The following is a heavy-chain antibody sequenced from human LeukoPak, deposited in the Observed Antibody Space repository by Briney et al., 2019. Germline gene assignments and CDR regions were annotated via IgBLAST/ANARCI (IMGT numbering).Heavy chain of an antibody. CDR1: GGSISSSSYY. CDR3: ARHKVVPYYFDY. V-gene: IGHV4-39*01. Sequence: PETLSFTCTVSGGSISSSSYYWGWIRQPPGKGLEWIGSIYYSGSTYYNPSLKSRVTISVDTSKNQFSLKLSSVTAADTAVYYCARHKVVPYYFDYWGQGTLVTVSS. J-gene: IGHJ4*02. CDR2: IYYSGST. D-gene: IGHD3-10*02.